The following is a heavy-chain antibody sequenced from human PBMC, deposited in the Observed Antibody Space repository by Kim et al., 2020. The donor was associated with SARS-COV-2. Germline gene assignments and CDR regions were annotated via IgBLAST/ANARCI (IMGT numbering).Heavy chain of an antibody. CDR1: GYTFTSYY. CDR3: ARDKGSGSYPLRTTFDY. D-gene: IGHD1-26*01. J-gene: IGHJ4*02. CDR2: INPSGGST. Sequence: ASVKVSCKASGYTFTSYYMHWVRQAPGQGLEWMGIINPSGGSTSYAQKFQGRVTMTRDTSTSTVYMELSSLRSEDTAVYYCARDKGSGSYPLRTTFDYWGQGTLVTVSS. V-gene: IGHV1-46*01.